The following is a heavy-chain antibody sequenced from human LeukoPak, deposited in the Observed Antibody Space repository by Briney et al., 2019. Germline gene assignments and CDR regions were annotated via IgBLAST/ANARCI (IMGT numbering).Heavy chain of an antibody. CDR3: AGELGCSGGSCYSDGAFDI. D-gene: IGHD2-15*01. V-gene: IGHV4-59*01. J-gene: IGHJ3*02. CDR2: IYYSGST. CDR1: GGSISSYY. Sequence: ETLSLTCTVSGGSISSYYWSWIRQPPGKGLEWIGYIYYSGSTNYNPSLKSRVTISVDTSKNQFSLKLSSVTAADTAVYYCAGELGCSGGSCYSDGAFDIWGQGTMVTVPS.